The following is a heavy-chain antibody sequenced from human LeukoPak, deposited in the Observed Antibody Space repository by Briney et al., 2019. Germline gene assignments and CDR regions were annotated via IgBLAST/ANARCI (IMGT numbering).Heavy chain of an antibody. J-gene: IGHJ3*02. Sequence: GGSLRLSCAASGFTFSNSAMGWVRQAPGKGLEWVSAISGSGGSTYYADSVKGRFTISRDNSKNTLYLQMNSLRAEDTALYYCAKDIAPIVGAEHDAFDIWGQGTMVTVSS. V-gene: IGHV3-23*01. CDR2: ISGSGGST. CDR1: GFTFSNSA. D-gene: IGHD1-26*01. CDR3: AKDIAPIVGAEHDAFDI.